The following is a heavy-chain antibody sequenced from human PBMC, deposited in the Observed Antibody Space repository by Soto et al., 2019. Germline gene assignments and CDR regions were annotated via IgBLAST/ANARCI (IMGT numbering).Heavy chain of an antibody. V-gene: IGHV4-30-2*01. CDR3: ARGRLVPAVNFDY. Sequence: TLSLTCTVSGGSFSPNYWSWIRQPPGKGLEWIGYIYHSGSSFYNPSLKSRVTISVDGSKNQFSLKVNSVTAADTAVYYCARGRLVPAVNFDYWGQGALVTVSS. D-gene: IGHD2-2*01. CDR1: GGSFSPNY. CDR2: IYHSGSS. J-gene: IGHJ4*02.